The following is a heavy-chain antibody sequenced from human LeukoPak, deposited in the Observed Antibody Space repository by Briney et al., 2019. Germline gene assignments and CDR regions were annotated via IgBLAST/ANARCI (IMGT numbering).Heavy chain of an antibody. J-gene: IGHJ4*02. CDR1: GGSISNNNYL. Sequence: PSETLSLTCTVSGGSISNNNYLWGWIRQPPGKGLEWIGYIYYSGSTDYNPSLKSRVTISVDTSKNQFSLKLSSVTAADTAVYYCARHARDYSNYFDYWGQGTLVTVSS. V-gene: IGHV4-61*05. CDR2: IYYSGST. CDR3: ARHARDYSNYFDY. D-gene: IGHD4-11*01.